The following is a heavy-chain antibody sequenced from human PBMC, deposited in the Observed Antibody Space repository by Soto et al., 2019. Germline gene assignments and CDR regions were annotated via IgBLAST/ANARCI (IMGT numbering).Heavy chain of an antibody. J-gene: IGHJ5*02. Sequence: ASLKVSCKASGYSFTSHYMHWVRQAPGQGLEWMGTINPGGTTTSYAQKFQSRVTMTRDTSTSTVYMELSSLTSEDTAVYYCAREKSGQELVWWFDPWGQGTLVTVSS. CDR2: INPGGTTT. CDR3: AREKSGQELVWWFDP. D-gene: IGHD6-13*01. V-gene: IGHV1-46*03. CDR1: GYSFTSHY.